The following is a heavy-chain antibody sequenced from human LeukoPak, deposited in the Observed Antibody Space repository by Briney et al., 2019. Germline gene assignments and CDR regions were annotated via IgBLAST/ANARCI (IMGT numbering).Heavy chain of an antibody. CDR1: GFTFSNAW. D-gene: IGHD3-22*01. Sequence: PGGSLRLSCVTSGFTFSNAWMSWVRQAPGKGLEWVGRIKSKTDGGTTDYAAPVKGRFTISRDDSKNTLYLQMNSLKTEDTAVYYCTTDFTMIVVVDAFDIWGQGTMVTVSS. J-gene: IGHJ3*02. CDR2: IKSKTDGGTT. CDR3: TTDFTMIVVVDAFDI. V-gene: IGHV3-15*01.